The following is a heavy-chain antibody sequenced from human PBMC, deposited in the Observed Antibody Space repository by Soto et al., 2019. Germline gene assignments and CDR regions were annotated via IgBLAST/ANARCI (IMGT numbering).Heavy chain of an antibody. J-gene: IGHJ4*02. CDR2: ISAYNGNT. D-gene: IGHD2-2*01. V-gene: IGHV1-18*01. CDR1: GYTFTSYG. CDR3: ARDVGTYCSSTSCYPEGLVLFDY. Sequence: ASVKVSCKASGYTFTSYGISWVRQAPGQGLEWMGWISAYNGNTNYAQKLQGRVTMTTDTSTSTAYMELRSLRSDDTAVYYCARDVGTYCSSTSCYPEGLVLFDYWGQGTLVTVSS.